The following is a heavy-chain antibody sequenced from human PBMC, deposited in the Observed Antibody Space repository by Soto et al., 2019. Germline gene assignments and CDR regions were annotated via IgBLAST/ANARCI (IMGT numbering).Heavy chain of an antibody. CDR2: IYHSGST. J-gene: IGHJ6*02. CDR3: ARAPTNYDILTGYYRPDYYYGMDV. Sequence: SETLSLTCAVSGGSISSGGYSWSWIRQPPGKGLEWIGYIYHSGSTYYNPSLKSRVTISVDRSKNQFSLKLSSVTAADTAVYYCARAPTNYDILTGYYRPDYYYGMDVWGQGTTVTVSS. CDR1: GGSISSGGYS. V-gene: IGHV4-30-2*01. D-gene: IGHD3-9*01.